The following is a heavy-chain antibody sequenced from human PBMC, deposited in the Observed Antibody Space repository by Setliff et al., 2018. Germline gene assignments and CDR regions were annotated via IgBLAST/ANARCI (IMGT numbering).Heavy chain of an antibody. Sequence: GGSLRLSCAASGLTFNSYAMSWVRQAPGKGLEWVSSVSVSGDNTYYTDSVKGRFTTSRDNSKNTLSLQMSSLRTEDTALYYCAKNFPGRPFDYWGRGTLVTVSS. CDR3: AKNFPGRPFDY. J-gene: IGHJ4*02. V-gene: IGHV3-23*01. CDR1: GLTFNSYA. CDR2: VSVSGDNT.